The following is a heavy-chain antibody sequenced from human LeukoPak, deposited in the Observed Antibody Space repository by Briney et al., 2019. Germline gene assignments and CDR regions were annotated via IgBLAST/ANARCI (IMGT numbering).Heavy chain of an antibody. CDR3: ARGLRQQLVRRRWYYFDY. V-gene: IGHV1-8*02. CDR2: MNPNSGNT. Sequence: ASVKVSCKASGYTFTNYNINWVRQATGQGLEWMGWMNPNSGNTGYAQKFQGRVTMTRNTSISTAYMELSSLRSEDTAVYYCARGLRQQLVRRRWYYFDYWGQGTLVTVSS. D-gene: IGHD6-13*01. CDR1: GYTFTNYN. J-gene: IGHJ4*02.